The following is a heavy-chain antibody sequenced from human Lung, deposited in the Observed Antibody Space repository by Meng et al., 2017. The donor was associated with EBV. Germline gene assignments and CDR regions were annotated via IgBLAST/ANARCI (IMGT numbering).Heavy chain of an antibody. D-gene: IGHD6-13*01. Sequence: QVQLQESGPGLVKPSQTLSLTCTVSGGSISSGGYYWSWIRQHPGKGLEWIGYIYYSGSTYYNPSLQSRPTISADTSKNQFSLKLSSVTAADTAVYYCARGGWSSSWGNWGQGTLVTVSS. V-gene: IGHV4-31*03. CDR1: GGSISSGGYY. CDR3: ARGGWSSSWGN. J-gene: IGHJ4*02. CDR2: IYYSGST.